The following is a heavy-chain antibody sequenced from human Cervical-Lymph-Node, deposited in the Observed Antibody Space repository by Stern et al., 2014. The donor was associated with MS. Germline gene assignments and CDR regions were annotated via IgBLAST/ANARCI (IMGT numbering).Heavy chain of an antibody. Sequence: SGPTLVKPTQTLTLTCTLSGFSLRTSGVGVGWFRQPPGKALEWLALIYWDDDKRYSPSLKSRLTITKDTSKNQVVLTMTNMDPVDTATYYCAHHYSSSSNFNYWGQGTLVTVSS. CDR1: GFSLRTSGVG. D-gene: IGHD6-6*01. V-gene: IGHV2-5*02. J-gene: IGHJ4*02. CDR2: IYWDDDK. CDR3: AHHYSSSSNFNY.